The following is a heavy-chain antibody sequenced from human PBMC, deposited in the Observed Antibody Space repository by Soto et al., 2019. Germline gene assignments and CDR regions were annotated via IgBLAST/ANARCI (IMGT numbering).Heavy chain of an antibody. D-gene: IGHD2-2*01. CDR3: ARDLGFCSSTTCYPWFDP. J-gene: IGHJ5*02. CDR1: GTSISSNY. V-gene: IGHV4-59*01. CDR2: IYYSGIT. Sequence: SETLSLTCTVSGTSISSNYWSWIRQPPGKGLEWIGYIYYSGITNYNPSLKSRVTISVDTSKNQVSLKLSSLTAADTAVYYCARDLGFCSSTTCYPWFDPWGQGTLSPSPQ.